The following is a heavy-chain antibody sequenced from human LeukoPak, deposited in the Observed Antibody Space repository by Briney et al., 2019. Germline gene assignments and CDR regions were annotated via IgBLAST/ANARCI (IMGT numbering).Heavy chain of an antibody. Sequence: GGSLRLSCVASAFTFSSYSMNWVRQAPGKGLEWVSSISSRSSYIDYADSVKGRFTISRDNAKNSLYLQMNSLRAEDTAVYYCARARGEYYDSSGPFNYWGQGTLVTVSS. CDR2: ISSRSSYI. CDR3: ARARGEYYDSSGPFNY. J-gene: IGHJ4*02. D-gene: IGHD3-22*01. CDR1: AFTFSSYS. V-gene: IGHV3-21*01.